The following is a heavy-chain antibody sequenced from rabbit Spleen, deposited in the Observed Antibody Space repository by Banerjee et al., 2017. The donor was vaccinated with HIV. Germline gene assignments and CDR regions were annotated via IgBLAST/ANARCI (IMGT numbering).Heavy chain of an antibody. CDR3: ARNYVNVFDP. CDR2: INAVTGKA. Sequence: QEQLVESGGDLVKPGASLTLTCTASGFSFSSGYYMCWVRQAPGKGLEWIACINAVTGKAVYASWAKGRFTFSKTSSTTVTLQMTSLTAADTATYFCARNYVNVFDPWGPGTLVTVS. J-gene: IGHJ2*01. CDR1: GFSFSSGYY. D-gene: IGHD1-1*01. V-gene: IGHV1S45*01.